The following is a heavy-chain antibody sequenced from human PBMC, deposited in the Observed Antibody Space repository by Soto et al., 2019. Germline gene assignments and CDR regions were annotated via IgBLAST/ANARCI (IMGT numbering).Heavy chain of an antibody. Sequence: PSETLSLTCAVSDVSISSSRYYWGWIRQPPGKGLEWIGSIYFGGNTYYNASLKSRVTISVDTSKNQLSLKVNSGTAADTAVYYCMRHPPWGEIEYWGHGTLVTVSS. CDR1: DVSISSSRYY. CDR2: IYFGGNT. V-gene: IGHV4-39*01. D-gene: IGHD3-16*01. J-gene: IGHJ4*01. CDR3: MRHPPWGEIEY.